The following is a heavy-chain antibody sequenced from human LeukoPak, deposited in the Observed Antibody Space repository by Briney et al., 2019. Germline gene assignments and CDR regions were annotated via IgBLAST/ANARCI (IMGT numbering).Heavy chain of an antibody. V-gene: IGHV3-21*01. Sequence: GGSLRLSCAASGFTFSPYSMNWVRQAPGKGLEWVSSISSSSSYVYYADSVKGRFTISRDNAKNSLYLQMNSLGAEDTAVYYCARDNYVWGSYRYDYFDYWGQGTLVTVSS. CDR1: GFTFSPYS. CDR3: ARDNYVWGSYRYDYFDY. J-gene: IGHJ4*02. CDR2: ISSSSSYV. D-gene: IGHD3-16*02.